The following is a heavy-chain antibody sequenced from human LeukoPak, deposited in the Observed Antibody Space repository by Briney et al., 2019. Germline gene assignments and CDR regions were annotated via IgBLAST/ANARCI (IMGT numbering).Heavy chain of an antibody. J-gene: IGHJ4*02. D-gene: IGHD2-15*01. CDR3: ASGYCSGGSCYGRIDS. V-gene: IGHV4-4*07. Sequence: PSETLSLTCTVSGGSISSYYWSWIRQPAGKGLEWIGRIYTSGSTNYNPSLKSRVTMSIDTSKNQFSLKLSSVTAADTAVYYCASGYCSGGSCYGRIDSWGQGTLVTVSS. CDR1: GGSISSYY. CDR2: IYTSGST.